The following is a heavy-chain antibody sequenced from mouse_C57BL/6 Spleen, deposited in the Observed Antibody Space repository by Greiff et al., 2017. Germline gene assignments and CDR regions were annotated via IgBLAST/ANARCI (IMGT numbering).Heavy chain of an antibody. CDR1: GYTFTSYW. CDR2: IYPGSGST. CDR3: ARGYYGNYGGYFDV. V-gene: IGHV1-55*01. J-gene: IGHJ1*03. Sequence: VQLQQPGAELVKPGASVKMSCKASGYTFTSYWITWVKQRPGQGLEWIGDIYPGSGSTNYNEKFKSKATLTVDTSSSTAYMQLSSLTSEDSAVYYCARGYYGNYGGYFDVWGTGTTVTVSS. D-gene: IGHD2-1*01.